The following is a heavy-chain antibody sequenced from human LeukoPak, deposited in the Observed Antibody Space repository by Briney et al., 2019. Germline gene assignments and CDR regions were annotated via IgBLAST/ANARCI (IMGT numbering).Heavy chain of an antibody. Sequence: GSLRLSCAASGFTFSSYAMHWVRQAPGKGLEWIGEINHSGSTNYNPSLKNRVTISGDTSRNQFSLKLTSVTAADTAVYYCARGRQHLVPGGDYWGQGTLVTVSS. V-gene: IGHV4-34*01. D-gene: IGHD6-13*01. CDR3: ARGRQHLVPGGDY. J-gene: IGHJ4*02. CDR1: GFTFSSYA. CDR2: INHSGST.